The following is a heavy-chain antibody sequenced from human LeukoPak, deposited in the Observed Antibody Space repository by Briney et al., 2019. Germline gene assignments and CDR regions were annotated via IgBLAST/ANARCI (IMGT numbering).Heavy chain of an antibody. J-gene: IGHJ5*02. CDR1: GGSFSGYY. CDR3: ARLTGTTSCWFDP. D-gene: IGHD1-7*01. Sequence: SETLSLTCAVYGGSFSGYYWSWIRQPPGKGLEWIGEINHSGSTNYNPSLKSRVTISVDTSKNQFSLKLSSVTAADTAVYYCARLTGTTSCWFDPWGQGTLVTVSS. CDR2: INHSGST. V-gene: IGHV4-34*09.